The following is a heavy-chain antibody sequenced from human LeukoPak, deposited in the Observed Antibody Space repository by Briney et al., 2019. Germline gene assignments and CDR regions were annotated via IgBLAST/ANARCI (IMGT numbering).Heavy chain of an antibody. CDR1: GGSIGIYY. Sequence: SETLSLTCTVSGGSIGIYYWAWIRQPPGKGLEWIGYIFHSGGTNYNPSLKSRLTISVDTSRNQFSLRLSSVTAADTAVYYCARHQHAGREHYYGMDVWGQGTTVSVSS. J-gene: IGHJ6*02. CDR2: IFHSGGT. CDR3: ARHQHAGREHYYGMDV. V-gene: IGHV4-59*08. D-gene: IGHD1-26*01.